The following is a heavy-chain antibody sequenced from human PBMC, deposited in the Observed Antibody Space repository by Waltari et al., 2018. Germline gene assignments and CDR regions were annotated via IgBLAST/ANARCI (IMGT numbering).Heavy chain of an antibody. J-gene: IGHJ4*02. CDR3: TRVSGATGTTGGY. V-gene: IGHV3-49*04. CDR2: IRSKAYGGTT. D-gene: IGHD1-1*01. Sequence: EVQLVESGGGLVQPGRSLRLSCTASGFTFGDYAMSWVRQAQGKALEWVGFIRSKAYGGTTEYAASVKGRFTISRDDSKSIAYLQMNSLKTEDTAVYYCTRVSGATGTTGGYWGQGTLVTVSS. CDR1: GFTFGDYA.